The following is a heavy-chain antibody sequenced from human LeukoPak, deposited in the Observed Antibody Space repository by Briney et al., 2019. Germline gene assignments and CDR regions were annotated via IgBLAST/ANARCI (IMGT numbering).Heavy chain of an antibody. CDR2: ISSSSSYT. CDR1: GFTFSDYY. D-gene: IGHD3-16*01. CDR3: ARWGGGVAPPGY. V-gene: IGHV3-11*06. Sequence: GGSLRLSCAASGFTFSDYYMSWIRQAPGKGLEGVSYISSSSSYTNYADSVKGRFTISRDNAKKSLYLQMNSLRAEDTAVYYCARWGGGVAPPGYWGQGTLVTVSS. J-gene: IGHJ4*02.